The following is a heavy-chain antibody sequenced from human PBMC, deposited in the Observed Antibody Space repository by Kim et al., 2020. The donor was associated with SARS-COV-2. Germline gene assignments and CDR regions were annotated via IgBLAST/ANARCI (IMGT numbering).Heavy chain of an antibody. CDR1: GFTFSSYS. V-gene: IGHV3-21*01. CDR3: ARIVVVAARGIDY. CDR2: ITSSSGYI. Sequence: GGSLRLSCAASGFTFSSYSMNWVRKAPGKGLEWVSSITSSSGYIYYADSVKGRFTISRDNAKNSLYLQMNSLRAEDTAVYYCARIVVVAARGIDYWGQGTLVTVSS. D-gene: IGHD2-15*01. J-gene: IGHJ4*02.